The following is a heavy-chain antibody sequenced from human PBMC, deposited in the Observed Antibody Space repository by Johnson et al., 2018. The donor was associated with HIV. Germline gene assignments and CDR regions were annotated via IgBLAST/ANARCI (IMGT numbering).Heavy chain of an antibody. D-gene: IGHD6-13*01. CDR3: APAGPDAFDV. V-gene: IGHV3-30*03. J-gene: IGHJ3*01. CDR1: GFTFSSYG. CDR2: ISYDGSNK. Sequence: QMMLVESGGGVVQPGRSLRLSCAASGFTFSSYGMNWVRQAPGKGLEWVAVISYDGSNKYYADSVKGRFTISRDNSKNTLYLQMNSLRAEDTAVYYCAPAGPDAFDVWGQGTMVTVSS.